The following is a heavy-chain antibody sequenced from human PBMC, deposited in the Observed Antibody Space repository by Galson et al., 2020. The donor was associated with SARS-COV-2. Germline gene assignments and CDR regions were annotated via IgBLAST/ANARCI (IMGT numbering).Heavy chain of an antibody. CDR1: GFTFSDYE. V-gene: IGHV3-48*03. CDR2: ISSSGTNI. CDR3: ASPYLAAASFFGAFDI. D-gene: IGHD6-13*01. Sequence: GGSLRLSCAGSGFTFSDYEMNWVRQGPGKGLEWVSYISSSGTNIYYADSVKGRFTISRDNAKTSLYLQMTSLRAEDTAVYYCASPYLAAASFFGAFDIWGPGTMVTVSS. J-gene: IGHJ3*02.